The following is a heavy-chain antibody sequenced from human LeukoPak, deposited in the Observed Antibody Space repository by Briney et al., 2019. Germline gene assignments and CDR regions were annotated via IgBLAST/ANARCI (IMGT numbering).Heavy chain of an antibody. CDR2: ISWNSGSI. Sequence: SLRLACAASGFTLDDYAIGWVRQAPGKGLEWVSGISWNSGSIGYADSVKGRFTISRYNAKNSLYLQMNSLGAEDMALYYCAYGQITMIVGGFDYWGQGTLVTVSS. CDR1: GFTLDDYA. V-gene: IGHV3-9*03. CDR3: AYGQITMIVGGFDY. D-gene: IGHD3-22*01. J-gene: IGHJ4*02.